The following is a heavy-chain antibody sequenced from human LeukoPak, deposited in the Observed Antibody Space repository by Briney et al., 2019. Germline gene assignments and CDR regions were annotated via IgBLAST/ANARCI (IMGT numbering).Heavy chain of an antibody. J-gene: IGHJ5*02. CDR3: ARDSGTRVEVKFDP. Sequence: AETLSLTCTVSGGSISSYYWSWIRQPAGKGLEWIWRIYTSGSITYNPSLMSRVSTSADTSKKKFSLKRSSVTAAETAVYYCARDSGTRVEVKFDPWGQGTLVTVSS. CDR1: GGSISSYY. V-gene: IGHV4-4*07. D-gene: IGHD4-23*01. CDR2: IYTSGSI.